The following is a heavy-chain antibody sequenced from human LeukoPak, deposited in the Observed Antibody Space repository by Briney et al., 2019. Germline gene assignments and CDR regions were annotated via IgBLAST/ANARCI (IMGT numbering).Heavy chain of an antibody. Sequence: PGGSLRLSCAASGFTVSTNYMNWVRQAPGKGLGWVSVLYSVGDTYYGDSVKGRFTISRDNSKNTLYLQMNSLRAEDTAVYYCAGTKNIAAAGRLDYWGQGTLVTVSS. CDR2: LYSVGDT. D-gene: IGHD6-13*01. V-gene: IGHV3-53*01. J-gene: IGHJ4*02. CDR1: GFTVSTNY. CDR3: AGTKNIAAAGRLDY.